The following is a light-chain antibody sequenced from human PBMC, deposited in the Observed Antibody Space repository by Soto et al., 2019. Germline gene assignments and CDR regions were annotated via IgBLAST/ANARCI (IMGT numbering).Light chain of an antibody. Sequence: DIVMTQSPDSLAVSLGERATINCKSSQSVLYSSNNKNYLAWYQQKPGQPPKLLIYWASTRESGVPGRFSGSGSGTDFTLTISSLKAEDVAVYYCQQYYSTPLTFGPGTKVDIK. CDR2: WAS. CDR3: QQYYSTPLT. J-gene: IGKJ3*01. CDR1: QSVLYSSNNKNY. V-gene: IGKV4-1*01.